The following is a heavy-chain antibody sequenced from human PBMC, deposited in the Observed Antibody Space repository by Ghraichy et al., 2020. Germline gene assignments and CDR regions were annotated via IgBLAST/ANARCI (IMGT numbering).Heavy chain of an antibody. V-gene: IGHV3-30-3*01. D-gene: IGHD6-19*01. CDR1: GFTFRNYP. J-gene: IGHJ4*02. Sequence: GGSLRLSCAASGFTFRNYPIHWVRQAPGKGLEWVASISYVESDDFYTDSVEGRFTISRDNTKTTVYLQMNGLRSEDTAVYYCARETGGIGLTGNGGSVDFWGRGTLVTVSS. CDR2: ISYVESDD. CDR3: ARETGGIGLTGNGGSVDF.